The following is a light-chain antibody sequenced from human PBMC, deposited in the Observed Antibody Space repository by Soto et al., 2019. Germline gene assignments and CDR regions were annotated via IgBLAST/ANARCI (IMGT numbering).Light chain of an antibody. CDR2: DAS. J-gene: IGKJ2*01. V-gene: IGKV3-20*01. CDR1: QSVSSSY. Sequence: EIVLTQSPGTLSLSPGERATLSCRASQSVSSSYLAWYQQKPGQAPRLLIYDASSRATGIPDRFSASGPGTDFTLTISSLEPEDFAVYYCQQYVASPYAFGQGTKVDIK. CDR3: QQYVASPYA.